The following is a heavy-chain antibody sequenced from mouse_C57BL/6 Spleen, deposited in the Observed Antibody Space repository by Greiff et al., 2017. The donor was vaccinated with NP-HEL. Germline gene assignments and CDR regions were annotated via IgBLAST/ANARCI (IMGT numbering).Heavy chain of an antibody. Sequence: VQLQQSGPELVKPGASVKISCKASGYTFTDYYMNWVKQSHGKSLEWIGDINPNNGGTSYNQKFKGKATLTVDKSSSTAYMERRSLTSEDSAVYYCARTYWYFDVWGTGTTVTVSS. CDR1: GYTFTDYY. CDR2: INPNNGGT. J-gene: IGHJ1*03. V-gene: IGHV1-26*01. CDR3: ARTYWYFDV.